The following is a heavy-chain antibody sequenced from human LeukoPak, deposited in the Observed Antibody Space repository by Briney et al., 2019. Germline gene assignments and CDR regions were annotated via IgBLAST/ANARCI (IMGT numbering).Heavy chain of an antibody. Sequence: GGSLRLSCAASGFTFSSYAISWVRQAPGKGLEWVSAISDSGGSTYYADSVKGRFTISRDNSKNTLYLQMNSLRAEDTAVYYCAKNTLLWFGELLGWGQGTLVTVSS. J-gene: IGHJ4*02. V-gene: IGHV3-23*01. CDR1: GFTFSSYA. CDR3: AKNTLLWFGELLG. D-gene: IGHD3-10*01. CDR2: ISDSGGST.